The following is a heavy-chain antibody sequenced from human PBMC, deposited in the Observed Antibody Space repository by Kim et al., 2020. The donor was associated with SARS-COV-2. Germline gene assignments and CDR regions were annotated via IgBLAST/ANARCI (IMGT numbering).Heavy chain of an antibody. Sequence: SETLSLTCAVSGGSISSSNWWSWVRQPPGKGLEWIGEIYHSGSTNYNPSLKSRVTISVDKSKNQFSLKLSSVTAADTAVYYCARAGGDIVATGYYFDYWGQGTLVTVSS. J-gene: IGHJ4*02. CDR3: ARAGGDIVATGYYFDY. D-gene: IGHD5-12*01. CDR1: GGSISSSNW. V-gene: IGHV4-4*02. CDR2: IYHSGST.